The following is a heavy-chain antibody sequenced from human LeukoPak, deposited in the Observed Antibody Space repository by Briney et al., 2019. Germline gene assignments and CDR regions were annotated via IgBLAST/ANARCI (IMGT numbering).Heavy chain of an antibody. CDR2: IKGKTDGGTT. CDR3: TTGTWIQLWLADY. D-gene: IGHD5-18*01. J-gene: IGHJ4*02. V-gene: IGHV3-15*07. CDR1: GFTFSNYD. Sequence: PGGSLRLSCAASGFTFSNYDMHWVRQAPGKGLEWVGHIKGKTDGGTTDYAAPVQGRFTISRDDSKNTLFLQMNSLKTEDTAVYYCTTGTWIQLWLADYWGQGTLVTVSS.